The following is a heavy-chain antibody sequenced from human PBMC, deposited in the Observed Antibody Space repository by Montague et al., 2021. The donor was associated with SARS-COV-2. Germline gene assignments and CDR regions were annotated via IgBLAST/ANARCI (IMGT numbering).Heavy chain of an antibody. J-gene: IGHJ3*01. CDR2: IYYSGCT. CDR3: ARDSGWMGNAFDL. V-gene: IGHV4-59*01. Sequence: SETLSLTCTVSGGSISSYYWSWIRQPPGKGLEWIGYIYYSGCTNYNPSLKSRVTIPVDTSKNQFSLNLSSVTAADTAVYYCARDSGWMGNAFDLWGQGPMVTVSS. D-gene: IGHD6-19*01. CDR1: GGSISSYY.